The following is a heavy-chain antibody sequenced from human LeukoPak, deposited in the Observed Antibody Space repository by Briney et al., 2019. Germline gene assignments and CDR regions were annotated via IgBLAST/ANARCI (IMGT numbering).Heavy chain of an antibody. J-gene: IGHJ4*02. V-gene: IGHV1-8*03. D-gene: IGHD5-18*01. Sequence: ASVKVSCKASGYTFTSYDINWVRQATGQGLEGMGWMNPNSGNTGYAQKFQGRVTITRNTSISTAYMELSSLRSEDTAVYYCARVARGGYSYGYDYWGQGTLVTVSS. CDR3: ARVARGGYSYGYDY. CDR2: MNPNSGNT. CDR1: GYTFTSYD.